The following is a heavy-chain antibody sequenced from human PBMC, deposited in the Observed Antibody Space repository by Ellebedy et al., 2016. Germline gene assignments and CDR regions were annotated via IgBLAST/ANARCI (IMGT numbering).Heavy chain of an antibody. CDR1: EFTLSNYG. CDR3: ASGDSSGWSVAFDI. J-gene: IGHJ3*02. V-gene: IGHV3-33*05. Sequence: GESLKISXAGSEFTLSNYGMHWVRQAPGKGLEWVALMTFDGSNEYYIDSVKGRFTISRDNAKNTLYLQMNSLRGEDTAVYYCASGDSSGWSVAFDIWGQGTMVTVSS. D-gene: IGHD6-19*01. CDR2: MTFDGSNE.